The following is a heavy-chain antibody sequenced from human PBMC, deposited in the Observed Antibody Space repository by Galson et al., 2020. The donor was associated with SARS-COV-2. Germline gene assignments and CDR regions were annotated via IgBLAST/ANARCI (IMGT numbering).Heavy chain of an antibody. Sequence: ASVKVSCRASGYTFTSYGISWVRQAPGQGLEWMGWINTYNRHTNYAQKLQDRVTMTTDTSTSTAYMELRSLRSDDTAMYYCARDATIYGENFDYWGQGTLVTVSS. CDR3: ARDATIYGENFDY. J-gene: IGHJ4*02. V-gene: IGHV1-18*04. CDR2: INTYNRHT. CDR1: GYTFTSYG. D-gene: IGHD5-12*01.